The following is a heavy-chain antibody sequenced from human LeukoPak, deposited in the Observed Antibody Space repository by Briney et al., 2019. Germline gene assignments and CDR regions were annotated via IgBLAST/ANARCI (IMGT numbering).Heavy chain of an antibody. J-gene: IGHJ4*02. Sequence: PSETLSLTCTVSGGSISSYSWNWIRQPPGKGLEWIAHIYDSGRTSSNPSLKSRVIISLDTSKNQFSLKLTSVTAAGTAVYYCARGANGKPLDYWGQGSLVTVSS. CDR2: IYDSGRT. CDR1: GGSISSYS. D-gene: IGHD4-17*01. CDR3: ARGANGKPLDY. V-gene: IGHV4-59*01.